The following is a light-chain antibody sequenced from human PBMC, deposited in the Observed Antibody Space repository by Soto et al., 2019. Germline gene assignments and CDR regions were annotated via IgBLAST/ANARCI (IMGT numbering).Light chain of an antibody. Sequence: DIQMTQSPSTVSAYVGDSVTITFRASQSITTWLAWYQQKPGEAPKLLIYDASALPRGVPSRFSGSGSGTKFTLTIASLQPDDFATYYCQQYETFSGTFGPGTKVDIK. V-gene: IGKV1-5*01. CDR1: QSITTW. J-gene: IGKJ1*01. CDR2: DAS. CDR3: QQYETFSGT.